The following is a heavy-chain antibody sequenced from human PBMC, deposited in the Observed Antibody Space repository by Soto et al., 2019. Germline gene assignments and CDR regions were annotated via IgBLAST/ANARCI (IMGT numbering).Heavy chain of an antibody. CDR1: GYTFTSYG. CDR2: TNAYNGNT. J-gene: IGHJ6*02. D-gene: IGHD2-21*02. Sequence: QAQLVQSGAEVKKPGAPVKVSCKASGYTFTSYGISWERQAPGQGLEWMGWTNAYNGNTNYAQKLQCRDTRTTDTSTSTAYMELRSLRSEDTAVYYCAREYSGGDCYRCYGMDVWGQGTTVTVSS. CDR3: AREYSGGDCYRCYGMDV. V-gene: IGHV1-18*01.